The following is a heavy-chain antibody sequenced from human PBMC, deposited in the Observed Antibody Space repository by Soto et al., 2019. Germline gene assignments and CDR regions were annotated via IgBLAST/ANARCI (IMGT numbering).Heavy chain of an antibody. CDR2: IYYSGST. J-gene: IGHJ4*02. V-gene: IGHV4-59*01. CDR3: ARATMVRGVIQDY. D-gene: IGHD3-10*01. CDR1: GGSISSYY. Sequence: SETLSLTCTGSGGSISSYYWSWVRPPPGKGLEWIGYIYYSGSTNYNPSLKSRVTISVDTSKNQFSLKLSSVTAADTAVYYCARATMVRGVIQDYWGQGTLVTVSS.